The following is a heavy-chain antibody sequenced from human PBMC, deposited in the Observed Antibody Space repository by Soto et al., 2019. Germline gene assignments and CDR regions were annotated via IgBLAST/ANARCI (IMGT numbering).Heavy chain of an antibody. CDR2: IGWNSGSK. J-gene: IGHJ4*02. CDR3: VKDNGLGVIPVFYYFGY. CDR1: GFSFGDYA. V-gene: IGHV3-9*01. D-gene: IGHD3-16*02. Sequence: EVQLVESGGGLVQPGRSLRLSCAASGFSFGDYAMHWVGQAPGKGLGWVAGIGWNSGSKGYADSVKGRFPISRDNAKNSLYLQMNSLRAEDTAFYYCVKDNGLGVIPVFYYFGYWGQGTLVTVSS.